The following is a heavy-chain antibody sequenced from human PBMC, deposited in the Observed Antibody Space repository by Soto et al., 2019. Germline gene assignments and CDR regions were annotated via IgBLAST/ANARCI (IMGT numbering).Heavy chain of an antibody. CDR3: ARSRYCSGGSCYSYYYYYMDV. CDR2: INHSGST. J-gene: IGHJ6*03. V-gene: IGHV4-34*01. Sequence: SETLSLTCAVYGGSFSGYYWSWIRQPPGKGLEWIGEINHSGSTNYNPSLKSRVTISVDTSKNQFSLKLSSVTAADTAVYYCARSRYCSGGSCYSYYYYYMDVWGKGTTVTVSS. D-gene: IGHD2-15*01. CDR1: GGSFSGYY.